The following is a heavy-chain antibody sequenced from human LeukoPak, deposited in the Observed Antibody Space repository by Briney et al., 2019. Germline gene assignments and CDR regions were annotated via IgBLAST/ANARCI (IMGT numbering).Heavy chain of an antibody. CDR3: AREYYYDSSGYLPFQH. CDR2: ISSSSSYI. CDR1: YFTFTNTW. V-gene: IGHV3-21*01. J-gene: IGHJ1*01. D-gene: IGHD3-22*01. Sequence: PGGSLRLSCAASYFTFTNTWMNWVRQAPGKGLEWVSSISSSSSYIYYADSVKGRFTISRDNAKNSLYLQMNSLRAEDTAVYYCAREYYYDSSGYLPFQHWGQGTLVTVSS.